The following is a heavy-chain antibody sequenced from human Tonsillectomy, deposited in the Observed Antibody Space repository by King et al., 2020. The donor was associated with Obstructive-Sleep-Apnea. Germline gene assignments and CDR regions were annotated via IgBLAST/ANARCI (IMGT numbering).Heavy chain of an antibody. V-gene: IGHV4-34*01. Sequence: VQLQQWGAGLLKPSETLSLTCAVYGGSFSDYYWSWIRQPPGKGLEWIGEINHSGSTNSDPSLKSRVTISVDMSKNQFSLKLTSVTAADTAVYVCARGSGAADVNWFDPWGQGALVTVSS. CDR2: INHSGST. J-gene: IGHJ5*02. CDR3: ARGSGAADVNWFDP. D-gene: IGHD6-13*01. CDR1: GGSFSDYY.